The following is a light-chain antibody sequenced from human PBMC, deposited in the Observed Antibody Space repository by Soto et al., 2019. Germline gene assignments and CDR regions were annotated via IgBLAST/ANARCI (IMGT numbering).Light chain of an antibody. CDR3: QHYNTWPWT. J-gene: IGKJ1*01. CDR2: GAS. CDR1: HSVSSS. V-gene: IGKV3-15*01. Sequence: VVMTHSPATLCVSPGQIVTLSCRASHSVSSSLAWYQQKPGQAPRLLISGASTRAAGVPARFSGSGSGTDFTLTISSLQSEDFAVYYCQHYNTWPWTFGQGTKVDIK.